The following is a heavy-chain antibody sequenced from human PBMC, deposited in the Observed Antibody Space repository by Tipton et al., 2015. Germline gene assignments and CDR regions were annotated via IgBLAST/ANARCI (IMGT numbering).Heavy chain of an antibody. CDR1: GGSISSSLHY. V-gene: IGHV4-39*02. CDR2: IYYSGST. CDR3: ARELRGNSDSGSGDY. J-gene: IGHJ4*02. Sequence: TLSLTCTVSGGSISSSLHYWGWIRQPPGKGLEWIGSIYYSGSTYYNPSLKSRVTISVDTSKNQFSLRLSSVTAADTAVYYCARELRGNSDSGSGDYWGQGTLVTVSS. D-gene: IGHD3-10*01.